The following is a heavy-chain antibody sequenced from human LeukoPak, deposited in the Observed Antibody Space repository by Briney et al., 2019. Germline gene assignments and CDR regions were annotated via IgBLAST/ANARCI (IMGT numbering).Heavy chain of an antibody. CDR2: IDGDGRTT. CDR1: GLTFTDYG. Sequence: PGGSLRLSCVASGLTFTDYGMMWVRQAPGKGLVWVSYIDGDGRTTTYADSVKGRFTISRDNAKNTLYLQMNSLRAEDTAMYYCARNYNGMSCWGQGTLVIVSS. CDR3: ARNYNGMSC. D-gene: IGHD1-26*01. V-gene: IGHV3-74*01. J-gene: IGHJ4*02.